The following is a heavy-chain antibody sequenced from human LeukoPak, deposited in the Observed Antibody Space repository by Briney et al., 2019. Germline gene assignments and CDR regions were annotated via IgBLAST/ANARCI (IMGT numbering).Heavy chain of an antibody. CDR1: GGSFSGYY. D-gene: IGHD3-22*01. CDR2: INHSGST. CDR3: ARGAVYYDSSGYYFPRVTYYFDY. J-gene: IGHJ4*02. Sequence: KPSETLSLTCAVYGGSFSGYYWSWIRQPPGKGLEWIGEINHSGSTNYNPSLKSRVTISVDTSKNQFSLKLSSVTAADTAVYYCARGAVYYDSSGYYFPRVTYYFDYWGQGTLVTVSS. V-gene: IGHV4-34*01.